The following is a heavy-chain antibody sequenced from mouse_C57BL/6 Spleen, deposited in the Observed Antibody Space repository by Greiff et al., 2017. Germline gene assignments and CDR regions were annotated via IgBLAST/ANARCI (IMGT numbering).Heavy chain of an antibody. V-gene: IGHV1-53*01. Sequence: QVQLQQPGTELVKPGASVKLSCKASGYTFTSYWMHWVKQRPGQGLEWIGNINPSNGGTNYNEKFKSKATLTVDKSSSTAYMQLSSLTSEDSAVXYCAREIYYYGSEDAMDYWGQGTSVTVSS. CDR2: INPSNGGT. CDR3: AREIYYYGSEDAMDY. CDR1: GYTFTSYW. J-gene: IGHJ4*01. D-gene: IGHD1-1*01.